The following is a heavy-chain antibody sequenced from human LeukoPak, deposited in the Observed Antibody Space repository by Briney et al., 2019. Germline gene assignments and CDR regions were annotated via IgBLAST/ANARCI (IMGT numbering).Heavy chain of an antibody. Sequence: SETLSLTCAVYGGSFSGYCWSWIRQPPGKGLEWIGEINHSGSTNYNPSLRSRVTISVDTSKNQFSLKLSSVTAADTAVYYCARGSDMAASGDFDYWGQGTLVTVSS. J-gene: IGHJ4*02. CDR2: INHSGST. CDR3: ARGSDMAASGDFDY. D-gene: IGHD5-24*01. CDR1: GGSFSGYC. V-gene: IGHV4-34*01.